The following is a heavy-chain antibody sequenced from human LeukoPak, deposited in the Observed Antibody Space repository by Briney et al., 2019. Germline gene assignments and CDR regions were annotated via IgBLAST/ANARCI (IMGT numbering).Heavy chain of an antibody. J-gene: IGHJ4*02. V-gene: IGHV4-39*07. CDR1: GGSISSSSYY. CDR2: IYYSGST. CDR3: ARARPWELAKIVPRGYYFDY. D-gene: IGHD1-26*01. Sequence: SETLSLTCTVSGGSISSSSYYWGWIRQPPGKGLEWIGSIYYSGSTYYNPSLKSRVTISVDTSENQFSLKLSSVTAADTAVYYCARARPWELAKIVPRGYYFDYWGQGTLVTVSS.